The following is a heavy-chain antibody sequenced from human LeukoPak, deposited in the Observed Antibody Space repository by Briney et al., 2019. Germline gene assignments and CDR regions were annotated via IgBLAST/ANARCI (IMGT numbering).Heavy chain of an antibody. J-gene: IGHJ3*02. D-gene: IGHD5-24*01. CDR3: AREGGDGYNPGAFDI. Sequence: GGSLRLSCAASGFTVSSNYMSWVRQAPGKGLEWVSVIYSGGSTYYADSVKGRFTISRDNSKNTLCLQMNSLRAEDTAVYYCAREGGDGYNPGAFDIWGQGTMVTVSS. CDR2: IYSGGST. V-gene: IGHV3-53*01. CDR1: GFTVSSNY.